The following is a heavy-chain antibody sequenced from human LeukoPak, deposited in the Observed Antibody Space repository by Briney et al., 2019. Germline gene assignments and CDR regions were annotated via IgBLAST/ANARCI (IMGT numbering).Heavy chain of an antibody. D-gene: IGHD2-21*02. CDR3: ASRNQYCGGDCFWAFDI. J-gene: IGHJ3*02. Sequence: PGGSLRLSCAASGFTFSSYWMSWVRRAPGKGLEWVANIKGDGSDNHYVDSVRGRFTISRDNAKNSLYLQMNSLRAEDTAVYYCASRNQYCGGDCFWAFDIWGQGTMVTVSS. V-gene: IGHV3-7*02. CDR2: IKGDGSDN. CDR1: GFTFSSYW.